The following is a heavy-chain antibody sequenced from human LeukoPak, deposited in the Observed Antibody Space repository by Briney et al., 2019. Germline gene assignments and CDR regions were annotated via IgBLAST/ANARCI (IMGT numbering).Heavy chain of an antibody. CDR2: ISSSSTYI. CDR3: ARGDGYNYGEFDY. D-gene: IGHD5-24*01. Sequence: GGSLRLSCAASGFTFSSYTMNWVRQAPGKGLEWVSSISSSSTYINYADSVKGRFTISRDNAKNSLYLQMNSLRAEDTAVYYCARGDGYNYGEFDYWGQGTLVTVSS. J-gene: IGHJ4*02. V-gene: IGHV3-21*01. CDR1: GFTFSSYT.